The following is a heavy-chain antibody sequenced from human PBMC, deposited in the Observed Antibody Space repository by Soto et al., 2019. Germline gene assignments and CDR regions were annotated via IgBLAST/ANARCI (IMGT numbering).Heavy chain of an antibody. CDR3: ARSYCSTSTCYSYWLDP. CDR2: ISAHNGNT. J-gene: IGHJ5*02. Sequence: QMQLVQSGAEVKKPGASVRVSCKASGFRFTYYGITWVRQAPGQGLEWMGWISAHNGNTNYAQKLEGRVTMTTDTSTSTAYMELRSLRSDDTALYYCARSYCSTSTCYSYWLDPWGQGTLVTVSS. CDR1: GFRFTYYG. V-gene: IGHV1-18*04. D-gene: IGHD2-2*02.